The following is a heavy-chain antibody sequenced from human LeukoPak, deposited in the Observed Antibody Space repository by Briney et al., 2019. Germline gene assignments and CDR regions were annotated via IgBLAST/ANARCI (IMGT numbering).Heavy chain of an antibody. Sequence: GGSLRLSCAASGFTFDDYGMGCVRHAPGKGLEWVSGINWNGGSIGYADSVKVRFTISRDNAKNSLYLQMNSLRAEDTALYYCARYGQLVTSYYYYMDVWGQGTTVTVSS. J-gene: IGHJ6*03. V-gene: IGHV3-20*04. CDR3: ARYGQLVTSYYYYMDV. CDR1: GFTFDDYG. CDR2: INWNGGSI. D-gene: IGHD6-6*01.